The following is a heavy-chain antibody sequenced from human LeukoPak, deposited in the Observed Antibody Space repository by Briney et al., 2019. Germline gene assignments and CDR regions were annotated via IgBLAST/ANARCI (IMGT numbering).Heavy chain of an antibody. CDR3: ATVARQWSTFKYYFEY. J-gene: IGHJ4*02. CDR1: GGSFGTYY. CDR2: IYYSGST. D-gene: IGHD2-15*01. Sequence: SETLSLTCTVSGGSFGTYYWSWIRQPPGKGLEWIGGIYYSGSTNYNPSLKSRVTISVDTSKNQFSLKLSSVTTADTAVYYCATVARQWSTFKYYFEYWGQGTMVTVSS. V-gene: IGHV4-59*01.